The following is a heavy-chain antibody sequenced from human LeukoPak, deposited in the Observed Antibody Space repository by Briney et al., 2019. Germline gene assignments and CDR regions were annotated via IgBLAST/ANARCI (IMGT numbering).Heavy chain of an antibody. Sequence: PGGSLRLSCSASGFTFSVYFMHWVRQAPGKGLEYVSSISSNEYDTYYADSVKGRFTISRDNSKNTLFLQMSSLSAEDTAVYYCVKDLNGTWSFDYWGQRTLVTVSS. CDR2: ISSNEYDT. V-gene: IGHV3-64D*06. J-gene: IGHJ4*02. CDR1: GFTFSVYF. D-gene: IGHD2-8*01. CDR3: VKDLNGTWSFDY.